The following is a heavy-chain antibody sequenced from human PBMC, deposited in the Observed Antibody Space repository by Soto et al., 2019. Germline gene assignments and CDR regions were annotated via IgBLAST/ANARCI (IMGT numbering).Heavy chain of an antibody. J-gene: IGHJ3*02. CDR2: ISGSGGST. CDR1: GFTLSSYA. V-gene: IGHV3-23*01. D-gene: IGHD3-9*01. Sequence: EVQLLESGGGLVQPGGSLRLSCAASGFTLSSYAMSWVRQAPGKGLEWVSAISGSGGSTYYADSVKGRFTISRDNSKNTLYLQMNSLRAEDTAVYYCAKGQRYFDWFRPTAPGADAFDIWGQGTMVTVSS. CDR3: AKGQRYFDWFRPTAPGADAFDI.